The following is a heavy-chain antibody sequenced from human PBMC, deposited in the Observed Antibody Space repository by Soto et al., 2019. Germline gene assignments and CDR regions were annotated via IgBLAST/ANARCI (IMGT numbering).Heavy chain of an antibody. V-gene: IGHV4-59*08. J-gene: IGHJ5*02. Sequence: PSETLSLTCTVSGGSISSYYWSWIRQPPGKGLEWIGYIYYSGSTYYNPSLKSRVTISVDTSKNQFSLKLSSVTAADTAVYYCARGGRLAYCGGDCYSGNWFDPWGQGTLVTVSS. CDR2: IYYSGST. CDR3: ARGGRLAYCGGDCYSGNWFDP. D-gene: IGHD2-21*02. CDR1: GGSISSYY.